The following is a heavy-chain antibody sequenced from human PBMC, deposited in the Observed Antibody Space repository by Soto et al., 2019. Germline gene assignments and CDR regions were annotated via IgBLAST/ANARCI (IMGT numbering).Heavy chain of an antibody. Sequence: SETLCLTCAVYGGSFSGYYWSWIRQPPGKGLEWIGEINHSGSTNYNPSLKSRVTISVDTSKNQFSLKLSSVTAADTAVYYCARAVFTVWDYYYYMDVWGKGTTVTVSS. CDR2: INHSGST. J-gene: IGHJ6*03. V-gene: IGHV4-34*01. CDR1: GGSFSGYY. CDR3: ARAVFTVWDYYYYMDV. D-gene: IGHD3-16*01.